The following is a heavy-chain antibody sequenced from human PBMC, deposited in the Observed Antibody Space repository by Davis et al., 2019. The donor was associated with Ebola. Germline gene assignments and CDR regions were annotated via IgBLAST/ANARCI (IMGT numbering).Heavy chain of an antibody. D-gene: IGHD3-22*01. V-gene: IGHV3-30*18. J-gene: IGHJ6*02. Sequence: GESLKISCAASGFTFSSHGMHWVRQAPGTGLEWVAVISFDGSNKEYTDSVKGRFTISRDHSKNTLYLQMNSLRAEDTAVYYCAKDRGAHYYDGGWRWGPTEKHYSYSDMDVWGQGTTVTVSS. CDR1: GFTFSSHG. CDR3: AKDRGAHYYDGGWRWGPTEKHYSYSDMDV. CDR2: ISFDGSNK.